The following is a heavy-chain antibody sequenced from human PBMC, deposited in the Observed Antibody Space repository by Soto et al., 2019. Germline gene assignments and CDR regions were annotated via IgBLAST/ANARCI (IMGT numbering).Heavy chain of an antibody. CDR1: GYGFTTYG. D-gene: IGHD1-1*01. J-gene: IGHJ4*02. CDR3: ARGRYGDY. CDR2: SSAHNGNT. V-gene: IGHV1-18*01. Sequence: QVHLVQSGAEVKKPGASVKVSCKGSGYGFTTYGITWVRQAPGQGLEWMAWSSAHNGNTNYAQEHQGSATEPRDRSTSSAYMELRRLSSDDTAVYYCARGRYGDYWGQGALVTVSS.